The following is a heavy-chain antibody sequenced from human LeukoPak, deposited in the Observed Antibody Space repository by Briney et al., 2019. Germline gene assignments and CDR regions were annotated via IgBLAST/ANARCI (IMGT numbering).Heavy chain of an antibody. D-gene: IGHD6-19*01. CDR3: AKDIEEWLVKGGGCFDY. J-gene: IGHJ4*02. Sequence: GGSLRLSCAASGFTFSSYGMHWVRQAPGKGLEWVAVISYDGSNKYYADSVKGRFTISRDNSKNTLYLQMNSLRAEDTAVYYCAKDIEEWLVKGGGCFDYWGQGTLVTVSS. CDR1: GFTFSSYG. CDR2: ISYDGSNK. V-gene: IGHV3-30*18.